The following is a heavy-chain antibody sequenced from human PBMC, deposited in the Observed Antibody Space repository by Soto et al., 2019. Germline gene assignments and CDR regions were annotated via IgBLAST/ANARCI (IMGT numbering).Heavy chain of an antibody. Sequence: QVRLVESGGGVVQPGMSLRLSCAASGFSFRNYAFHWVRLTPGKGLEWVTVISFDGSSQDYADSVKGRVTISRDNSTNTVYRELNSRREEDTSVYYCARDRTACGSYLGYNWFDPWGQGTLVIVSS. CDR1: GFSFRNYA. CDR2: ISFDGSSQ. V-gene: IGHV3-30-3*01. CDR3: ARDRTACGSYLGYNWFDP. D-gene: IGHD3-16*02. J-gene: IGHJ5*02.